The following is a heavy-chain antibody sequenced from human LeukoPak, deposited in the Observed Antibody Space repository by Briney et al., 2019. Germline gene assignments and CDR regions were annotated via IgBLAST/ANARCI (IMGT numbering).Heavy chain of an antibody. V-gene: IGHV3-7*01. Sequence: GGSLRLSCEASGFTFTTYSMTWVRQAPGKGLEWVANIKQDGSEKYYVDSVKGRFTISRDNAKNSLYLQMNSLRAEDTAVYYCARDAFRSDYWGQGTLVTVSS. CDR3: ARDAFRSDY. J-gene: IGHJ4*02. CDR1: GFTFTTYS. CDR2: IKQDGSEK. D-gene: IGHD3-3*02.